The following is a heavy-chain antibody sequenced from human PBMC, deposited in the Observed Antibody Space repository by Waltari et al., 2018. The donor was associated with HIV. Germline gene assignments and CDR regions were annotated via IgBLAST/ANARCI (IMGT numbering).Heavy chain of an antibody. CDR1: GYTFTNYA. D-gene: IGHD6-25*01. J-gene: IGHJ6*02. Sequence: QVQVVQSGAEVKKPGASVKVSCKASGYTFTNYARPWVRQATGQRLEWMGWVNAGNGNTKYSQKCQGRVTFTRDTSASTAYMELSSLRSEDTAVYYCAREERQTAYYGMDVWGQGTTVTVSS. CDR2: VNAGNGNT. CDR3: AREERQTAYYGMDV. V-gene: IGHV1-3*01.